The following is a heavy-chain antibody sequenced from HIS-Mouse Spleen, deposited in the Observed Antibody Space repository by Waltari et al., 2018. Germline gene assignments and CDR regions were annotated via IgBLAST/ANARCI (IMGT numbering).Heavy chain of an antibody. CDR2: IYYSGST. Sequence: QLQLQESGPGLVKPSETLSLTCTVSGGSISSSSYYWGWIRQPPGKGLEWIGSIYYSGSTYYDPSLKSRVTISVDTSKNQFSLKLSSVTAADTAVYYCARREGYSSSWNYWGQGTLVTVSS. CDR1: GGSISSSSYY. V-gene: IGHV4-39*01. D-gene: IGHD6-13*01. CDR3: ARREGYSSSWNY. J-gene: IGHJ4*02.